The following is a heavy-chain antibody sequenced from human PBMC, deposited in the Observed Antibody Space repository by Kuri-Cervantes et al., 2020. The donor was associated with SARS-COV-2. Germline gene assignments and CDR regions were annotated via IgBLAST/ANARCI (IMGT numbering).Heavy chain of an antibody. V-gene: IGHV4-39*07. CDR1: GGSISSSSYY. D-gene: IGHD3-3*01. Sequence: SETLSLTCTVSGGSISSSSYYWGWIRQPPGKGLEWIGSIYYSGSTYYNPSLKSRVTISLDTSKNQFSLKLSSVTAADTAVYYCARETYEPLGTIFGVPGVPYFDYWGQGTLVTVSS. CDR3: ARETYEPLGTIFGVPGVPYFDY. CDR2: IYYSGST. J-gene: IGHJ4*02.